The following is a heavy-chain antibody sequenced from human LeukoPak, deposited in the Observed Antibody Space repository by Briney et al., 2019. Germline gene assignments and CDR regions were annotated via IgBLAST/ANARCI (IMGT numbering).Heavy chain of an antibody. J-gene: IGHJ4*02. CDR2: INFSGTT. D-gene: IGHD1-26*01. V-gene: IGHV4-30-4*01. Sequence: SETLSLTCAVAGGSRSSGDYYWSWIRQPPGKGLEWIGHINFSGTTYYNPSLQSRVTISVDRSMHQFPLNLNSVTAADTAVYYCARDSTIVGAPFDYWGQGTLVTVSS. CDR3: ARDSTIVGAPFDY. CDR1: GGSRSSGDYY.